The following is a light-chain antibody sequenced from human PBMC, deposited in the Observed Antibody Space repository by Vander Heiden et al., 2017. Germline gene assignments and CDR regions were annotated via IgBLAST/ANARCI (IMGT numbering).Light chain of an antibody. Sequence: DIQMTQSPSSLSASVGDRVTITCRASQSISSYLNWYQQKPGKAPKLLIYAASSLQSGLPSRFSGSGSGTDFTLTISRLQPEDFATYYCQQSDSTSWTFGQGTKVEIK. CDR3: QQSDSTSWT. CDR2: AAS. J-gene: IGKJ1*01. CDR1: QSISSY. V-gene: IGKV1-39*01.